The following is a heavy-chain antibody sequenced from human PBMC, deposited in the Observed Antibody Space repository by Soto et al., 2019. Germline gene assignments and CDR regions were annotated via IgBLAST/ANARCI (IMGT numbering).Heavy chain of an antibody. V-gene: IGHV3-23*01. CDR3: AKDPPSERMQPDYGMDV. Sequence: GGSLRLSCAASGFTFDSCVMSWVRQAPGKGLEWLSLISGSGRYTDYADSVKCRLTISRDNSKNKLYLQMNSLRVEDTAVYYCAKDPPSERMQPDYGMDVWGQGTTVTVSS. CDR1: GFTFDSCV. CDR2: ISGSGRYT. D-gene: IGHD6-13*01. J-gene: IGHJ6*02.